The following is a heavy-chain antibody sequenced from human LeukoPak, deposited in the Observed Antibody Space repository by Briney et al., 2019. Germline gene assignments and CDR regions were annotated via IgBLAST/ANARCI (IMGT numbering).Heavy chain of an antibody. Sequence: SETLSLTCTVSGGSISIYYWSWIRQPPGKGLEWIGYVYNSGSTDYNPSLKSRVTISADTSKNQFSLKVDSVTASDTAVYYCVRDRELYYWGQGILVTVSS. CDR2: VYNSGST. V-gene: IGHV4-59*01. CDR1: GGSISIYY. D-gene: IGHD1-26*01. CDR3: VRDRELYY. J-gene: IGHJ4*02.